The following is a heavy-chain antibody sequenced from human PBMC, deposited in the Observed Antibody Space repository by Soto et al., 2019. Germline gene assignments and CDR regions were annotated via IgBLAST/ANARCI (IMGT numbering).Heavy chain of an antibody. CDR3: ARGPTDYYDNSANYFLDY. D-gene: IGHD3-22*01. Sequence: QVQLVQFGAKVKRPGAPVKVSCKASGSTFIPYGVSWVRQAPGQGLVCRGGISTYNGKTRYAERLQGRATMTTDTTTNTAYMELRNLRSDDTAVYYCARGPTDYYDNSANYFLDYWGQGTLVTVSS. CDR1: GSTFIPYG. J-gene: IGHJ4*02. V-gene: IGHV1-18*01. CDR2: ISTYNGKT.